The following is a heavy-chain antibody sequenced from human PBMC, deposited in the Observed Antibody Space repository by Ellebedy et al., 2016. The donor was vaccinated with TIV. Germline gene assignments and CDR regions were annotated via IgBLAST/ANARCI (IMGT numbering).Heavy chain of an antibody. CDR1: GGAFSAYL. D-gene: IGHD2-21*01. Sequence: SETLSLTXVVSGGAFSAYLLTWIRQHPGEALQWLGNIHSTGSSHSSTSLKSRLTISLATSKNQFSLKLSSVTAADTAVYYCATYCIEAGCPEHDYYGMDVWGQGTTVTVS. CDR3: ATYCIEAGCPEHDYYGMDV. V-gene: IGHV4-31*11. CDR2: IHSTGSS. J-gene: IGHJ6*02.